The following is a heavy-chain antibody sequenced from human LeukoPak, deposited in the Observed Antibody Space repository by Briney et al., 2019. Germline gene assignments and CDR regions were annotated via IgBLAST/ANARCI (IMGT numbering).Heavy chain of an antibody. D-gene: IGHD6-19*01. CDR2: ISGSGGST. Sequence: GASPRLSCAASGFTFSSYAMSWVRQAPGKGLEWVSAISGSGGSTYYADSVKGRFTISRDNSKNTLYLQMNSLRAEDTAVYYCAKEMSGIAVAGTSDYWGQGTLVTVSS. CDR1: GFTFSSYA. CDR3: AKEMSGIAVAGTSDY. J-gene: IGHJ4*02. V-gene: IGHV3-23*01.